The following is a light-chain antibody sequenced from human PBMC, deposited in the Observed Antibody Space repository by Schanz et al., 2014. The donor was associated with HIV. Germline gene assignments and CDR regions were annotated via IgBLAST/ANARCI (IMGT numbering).Light chain of an antibody. CDR1: SSDVGVYNY. Sequence: QSALTQPASVSGSPGQSITISCTGTSSDVGVYNYVSWYQHHPGKAPKLMIYDVNNRPSGASNRFSGSKSGTSASLAITGLQAEDEADYYCCSYAGTSTFVVFGGGTKLTVL. CDR2: DVN. CDR3: CSYAGTSTFVV. J-gene: IGLJ2*01. V-gene: IGLV2-14*03.